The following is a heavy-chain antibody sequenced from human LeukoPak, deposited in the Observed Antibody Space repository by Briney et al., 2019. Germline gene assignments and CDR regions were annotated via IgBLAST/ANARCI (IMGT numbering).Heavy chain of an antibody. CDR1: GYSFTNFW. D-gene: IGHD6-19*01. Sequence: GESLKISCKGSGYSFTNFWIGWVRQMPGKGLEWMGIIYPDDSDTRYSPSFQGQVTISVDKSISTAYLQWSSLKASDTAMYYCAKLGAYTSSWYGFVDYWGQGTLITVSS. CDR3: AKLGAYTSSWYGFVDY. J-gene: IGHJ4*02. V-gene: IGHV5-51*01. CDR2: IYPDDSDT.